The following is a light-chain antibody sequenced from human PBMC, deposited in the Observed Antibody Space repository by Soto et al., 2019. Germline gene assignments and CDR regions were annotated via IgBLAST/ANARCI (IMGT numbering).Light chain of an antibody. CDR2: AAS. J-gene: IGKJ4*01. CDR1: QSISSY. V-gene: IGKV1-39*01. Sequence: DIQMTQSPSSLSASVGDRATITCRASQSISSYLNWYQQKPGKAPKLLIYAASSLQSGVPSRFSGSGSGTDFPIIISSLQPEYFATYYYQQSYSTPTFGGGTKVEI. CDR3: QQSYSTPT.